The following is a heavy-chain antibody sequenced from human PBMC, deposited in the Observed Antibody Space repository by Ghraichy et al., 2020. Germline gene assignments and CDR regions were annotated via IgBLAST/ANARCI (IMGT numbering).Heavy chain of an antibody. Sequence: GGSLRLSCAASGFTFSSYAMSWVRQAPGKGLEWVSAISGSGGSTYYADSVKGRFTISRDNSKNTLYLQMNSLRAEDTAVYYCAKEVLSSSSGYYYMGYYYYGMDVWGQGTTVTVSS. D-gene: IGHD3-22*01. V-gene: IGHV3-23*01. CDR1: GFTFSSYA. CDR3: AKEVLSSSSGYYYMGYYYYGMDV. J-gene: IGHJ6*02. CDR2: ISGSGGST.